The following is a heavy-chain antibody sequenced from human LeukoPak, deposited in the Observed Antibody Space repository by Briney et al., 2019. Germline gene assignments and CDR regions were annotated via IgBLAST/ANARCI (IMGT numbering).Heavy chain of an antibody. J-gene: IGHJ6*03. CDR3: ARPYGSGPYYYYYYMDV. V-gene: IGHV1-2*02. CDR1: GYTFTGYY. D-gene: IGHD3-10*01. CDR2: INPNSGGT. Sequence: AASVTVSCKASGYTFTGYYMHWVRQAPGQGLEWMGWINPNSGGTNYAQKFQGRVAMTRDTSISTAYMELSRLRSDDTAVYYCARPYGSGPYYYYYYMDVWGKGTTVTVS.